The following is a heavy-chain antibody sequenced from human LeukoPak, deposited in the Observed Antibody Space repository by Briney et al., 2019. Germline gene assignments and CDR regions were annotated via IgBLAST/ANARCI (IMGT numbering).Heavy chain of an antibody. CDR1: GGSFSGYY. V-gene: IGHV3-23*01. Sequence: ETLSLTCAVYGGSFSGYYWSWIRQAPGEGLEWVSAISGSGGSTYYADSVKGRFTISRDNSKNTLYLQMNSLRAEDTAVYYCAKGRYYYDSSDAFDIWGQGTMVTVSS. J-gene: IGHJ3*02. D-gene: IGHD3-22*01. CDR2: ISGSGGST. CDR3: AKGRYYYDSSDAFDI.